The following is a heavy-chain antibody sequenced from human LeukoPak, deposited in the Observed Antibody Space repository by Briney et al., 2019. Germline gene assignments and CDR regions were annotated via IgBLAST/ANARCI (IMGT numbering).Heavy chain of an antibody. CDR3: ARGDYYGSGKVVAA. V-gene: IGHV1-2*02. CDR2: INPNSGDT. J-gene: IGHJ5*02. D-gene: IGHD3-10*01. Sequence: ASVKVSCKGSGFTFTDYYINWVRQAPGQGLEGMGWINPNSGDTNYAQRFQDRVTMTSDTSITTAYIDLNLLRSDDTAVYYCARGDYYGSGKVVAAWGQGTPVTVSS. CDR1: GFTFTDYY.